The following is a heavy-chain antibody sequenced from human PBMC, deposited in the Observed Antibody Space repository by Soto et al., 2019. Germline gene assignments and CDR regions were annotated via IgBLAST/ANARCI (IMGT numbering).Heavy chain of an antibody. CDR1: GYTFTSYY. CDR2: INPSGGST. Sequence: GASVKVSCKASGYTFTSYYMHWVRQAPGQGLEWMGIINPSGGSTSYAQKFQGRVTMTRDTSTSTVYMELSSLRSEDTAVYYCARVPAAYCGGDCYSDYFKHWGQGTLVTVSS. J-gene: IGHJ1*01. V-gene: IGHV1-46*01. CDR3: ARVPAAYCGGDCYSDYFKH. D-gene: IGHD2-21*02.